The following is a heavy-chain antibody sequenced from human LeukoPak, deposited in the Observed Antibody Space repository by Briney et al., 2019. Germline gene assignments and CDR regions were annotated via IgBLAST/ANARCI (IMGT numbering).Heavy chain of an antibody. J-gene: IGHJ4*02. D-gene: IGHD3-9*01. CDR3: ARASNYDILTGYSPSAGLAY. CDR1: GGSFSGYY. V-gene: IGHV4-34*01. Sequence: SETLSLTCAVYGGSFSGYYWSWIRQPPGKGLEWIGEINHSGSTNYNPSLKSRVTISVDTSKNQFSLKLSSVTAADTAVYYCARASNYDILTGYSPSAGLAYWGQGTLVTVSS. CDR2: INHSGST.